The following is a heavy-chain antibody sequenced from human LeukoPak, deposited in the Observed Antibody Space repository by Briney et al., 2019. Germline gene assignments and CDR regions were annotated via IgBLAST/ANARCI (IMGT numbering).Heavy chain of an antibody. CDR2: ISSSGDTV. V-gene: IGHV3-11*01. D-gene: IGHD5-12*01. J-gene: IGHJ4*02. Sequence: GGSLRLSCAASGFTFSDYHMSWIRQAPGKGLEWVSHISSSGDTVYYADSVEGRFTVSRDNAKNSLFLQMNSLRTEDTAVYYCASLTTGYDPSFDYWGQGTLVTVSS. CDR3: ASLTTGYDPSFDY. CDR1: GFTFSDYH.